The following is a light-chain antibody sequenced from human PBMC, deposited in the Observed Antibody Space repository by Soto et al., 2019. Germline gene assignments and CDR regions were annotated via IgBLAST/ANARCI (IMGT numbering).Light chain of an antibody. CDR1: SSDVGAYNY. V-gene: IGLV2-14*01. CDR2: DVT. Sequence: QSVLTQPASVSGSPGQSVTISCSGSSSDVGAYNYVSWYQRHPGKAPKLMIYDVTNRPSGVSNRFSGSKSGNTASLTISGLQAEDEADYFCSSYTSSSTVVIGGGTKLTVL. CDR3: SSYTSSSTVV. J-gene: IGLJ3*02.